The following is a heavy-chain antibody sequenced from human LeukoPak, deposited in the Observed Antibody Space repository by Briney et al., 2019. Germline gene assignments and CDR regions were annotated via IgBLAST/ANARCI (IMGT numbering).Heavy chain of an antibody. D-gene: IGHD4-17*01. V-gene: IGHV3-30*02. CDR2: IRYVGSNN. CDR3: AKDRYNGDYF. J-gene: IGHJ4*02. CDR1: GFTFSSYA. Sequence: PGGSLRLSWAASGFTFSSYAMHWVRPAPGRGLGWVAFIRYVGSNNYYADSVKGRFTISRHNSKNTLYLQINSLRAEDTAVYYCAKDRYNGDYFWGQGTLVTVSS.